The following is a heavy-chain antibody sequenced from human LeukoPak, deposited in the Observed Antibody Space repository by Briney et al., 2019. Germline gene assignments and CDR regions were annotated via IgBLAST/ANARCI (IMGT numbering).Heavy chain of an antibody. Sequence: GGSLRLSCAASGFTFSRYGMHWVRQAPGKGLAWVAVISYDGSNKYYADSVKGRFTISRDNSKNTLYLQMNSLRAEDTAVYYCAKGLWYYYDSSGYVDYWGQGTLVTVSS. J-gene: IGHJ4*02. CDR3: AKGLWYYYDSSGYVDY. CDR1: GFTFSRYG. D-gene: IGHD3-22*01. CDR2: ISYDGSNK. V-gene: IGHV3-30*18.